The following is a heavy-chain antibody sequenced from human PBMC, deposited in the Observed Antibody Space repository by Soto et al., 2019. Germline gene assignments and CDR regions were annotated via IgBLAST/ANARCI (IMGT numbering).Heavy chain of an antibody. J-gene: IGHJ4*02. CDR3: ARALSSAAGLYFDF. V-gene: IGHV4-4*07. Sequence: KASETLSLTCTVSGGSISSYYWSWIRQPAGKGMEWIGRIHTTDGTNYNPSLKSRVTMSIDTSNNQFSLKLSSLTAADTAVYYCARALSSAAGLYFDFWGQGTLVTVS. CDR2: IHTTDGT. D-gene: IGHD6-13*01. CDR1: GGSISSYY.